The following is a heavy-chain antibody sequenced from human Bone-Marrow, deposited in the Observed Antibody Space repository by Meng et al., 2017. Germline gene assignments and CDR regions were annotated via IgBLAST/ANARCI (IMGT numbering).Heavy chain of an antibody. CDR1: GYTSTTYD. CDR2: INPGSGIT. V-gene: IGHV1-8*01. J-gene: IGHJ4*02. CDR3: ARCLAGCDY. D-gene: IGHD6-19*01. Sequence: VQSGDGVQTPGASVKVSCKASGYTSTTYDINWVRQAGGQGLEWMGYINPGSGITGLAQKFQGRLSMTSDTSISTAYMELSDLISEDTAMYYCARCLAGCDYWGQGTLVTVSS.